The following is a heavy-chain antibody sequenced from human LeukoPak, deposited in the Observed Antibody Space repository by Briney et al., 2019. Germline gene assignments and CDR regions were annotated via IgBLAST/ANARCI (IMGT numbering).Heavy chain of an antibody. J-gene: IGHJ4*02. CDR3: ARASYSAQLWLLAPLFVY. CDR1: GFTFSSYS. CDR2: IDTSSSTI. Sequence: GGSLRLSCAASGFTFSSYSMNWVRQAPGKGLEWVSYIDTSSSTIYYADSVKGRFTISRDNPKNSLYLQMNSLRAEDTAVYYCARASYSAQLWLLAPLFVYWGQGTLVTVSS. V-gene: IGHV3-48*01. D-gene: IGHD5-18*01.